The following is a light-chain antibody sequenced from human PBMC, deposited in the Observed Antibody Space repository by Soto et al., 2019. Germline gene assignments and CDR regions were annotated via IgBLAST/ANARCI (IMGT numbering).Light chain of an antibody. V-gene: IGKV1-5*03. J-gene: IGKJ2*01. CDR2: KAS. CDR3: QQYSGHYT. Sequence: DIQMTQSPSALSASVGDRVTITCRASQSISRWLAWYQQKPGKAPKLLIYKASSLEGGVPSRFSGSRSVTECTLAISSLQPDDVATYYRQQYSGHYTFGPGTKLEI. CDR1: QSISRW.